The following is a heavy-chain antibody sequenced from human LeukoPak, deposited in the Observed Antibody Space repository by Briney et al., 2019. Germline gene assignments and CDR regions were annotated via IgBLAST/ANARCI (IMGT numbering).Heavy chain of an antibody. CDR3: ARDDCSGGSCYLGFY. Sequence: SETLSLTCAVYGGSFSGYYWSWIRQPPGKGLEWIGEINHSGSTNYNPSLKSRVTISVDTSKNQFSLKLSSVTAADTAVYYCARDDCSGGSCYLGFYWGQGTLVTVSS. J-gene: IGHJ4*02. CDR1: GGSFSGYY. V-gene: IGHV4-34*01. D-gene: IGHD2-15*01. CDR2: INHSGST.